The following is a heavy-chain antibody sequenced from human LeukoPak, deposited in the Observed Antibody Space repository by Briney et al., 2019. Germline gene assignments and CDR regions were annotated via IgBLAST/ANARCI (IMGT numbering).Heavy chain of an antibody. J-gene: IGHJ3*02. CDR1: DYSISSGYGYY. Sequence: SETLSLTCTVSDYSISSGYGYYWGWIRQPPGKGLEWIGYIYYRGSTNYNPSLKSRVTMSVDTSKNQFSLKLNSVTAADTAVYYCARAPGGYGSGSRGAFDIWGQGTLVTVSS. D-gene: IGHD3-10*01. CDR3: ARAPGGYGSGSRGAFDI. V-gene: IGHV4-61*08. CDR2: IYYRGST.